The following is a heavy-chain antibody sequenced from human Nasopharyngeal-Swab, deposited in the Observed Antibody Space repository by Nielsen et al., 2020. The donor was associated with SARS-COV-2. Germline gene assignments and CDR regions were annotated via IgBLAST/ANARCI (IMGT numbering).Heavy chain of an antibody. CDR1: GFTVSSNY. D-gene: IGHD4-17*01. CDR3: ARDIYGDYPFDY. Sequence: GESLKISCAASGFTVSSNYMSWVRQAPGKGLEWVSAIYSGGSTYYADSVKGRFTISRDNSKNTLYLQMNSLRAEDTAVYYCARDIYGDYPFDYWGQGTLVTVSS. V-gene: IGHV3-53*01. CDR2: IYSGGST. J-gene: IGHJ4*02.